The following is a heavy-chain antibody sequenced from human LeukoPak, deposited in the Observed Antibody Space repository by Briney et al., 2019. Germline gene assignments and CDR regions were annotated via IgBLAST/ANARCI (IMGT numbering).Heavy chain of an antibody. CDR3: ARGDYDSSGSLGFDI. Sequence: SETLSLTCAVYGGSFSGYYWSWIRQPPGKGLEWIGEINHSGSTNYNPSLKSRVTISVDTSKNQFSLKLSSVTAADTAVYYCARGDYDSSGSLGFDIWGQGTMVTVSS. CDR1: GGSFSGYY. V-gene: IGHV4-34*01. D-gene: IGHD3-22*01. J-gene: IGHJ3*02. CDR2: INHSGST.